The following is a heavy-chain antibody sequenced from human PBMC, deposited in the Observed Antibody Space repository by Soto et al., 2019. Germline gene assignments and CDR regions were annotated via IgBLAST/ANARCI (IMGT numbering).Heavy chain of an antibody. J-gene: IGHJ3*01. CDR3: ARDPNGDYLGAFDF. Sequence: EVQLLEPGGGLVQPGGSLRLSCAASGFTFSSFFMSWVRQAPGKGLDWVSGIGANGGGTYYADSVKGRLIISRDNSKNTLYLQMNSLRAENTAVYYCARDPNGDYLGAFDFWGQKTMVTVSS. CDR1: GFTFSSFF. V-gene: IGHV3-23*01. D-gene: IGHD4-17*01. CDR2: IGANGGGT.